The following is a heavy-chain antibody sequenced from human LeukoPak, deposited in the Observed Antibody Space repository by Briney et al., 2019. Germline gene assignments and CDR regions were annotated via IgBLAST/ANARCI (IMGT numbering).Heavy chain of an antibody. D-gene: IGHD5-12*01. Sequence: KPSQTLSLTCAVSGGSISSGGYSWSWIRQPPGKGLEWIGYIYHSGSTYYNPSLKSRVTISVDTSKNQFSLKLSSVTAADTAVYYCASGWGGWYSGYDAFDYWGQGTLVTVSS. CDR1: GGSISSGGYS. CDR3: ASGWGGWYSGYDAFDY. J-gene: IGHJ4*02. V-gene: IGHV4-30-2*01. CDR2: IYHSGST.